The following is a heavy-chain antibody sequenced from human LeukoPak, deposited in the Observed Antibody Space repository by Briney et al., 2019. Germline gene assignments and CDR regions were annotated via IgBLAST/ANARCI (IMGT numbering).Heavy chain of an antibody. J-gene: IGHJ5*02. CDR2: INHSGST. V-gene: IGHV4-34*01. D-gene: IGHD1-14*01. CDR1: GGSFSGYY. CDR3: ARERDPVFLNQGPSWFDP. Sequence: SETLSLTCAVYGGSFSGYYWSWIRQPPGKGLEWIGEINHSGSTNYNPSLKSRVTISVDTSKNQFSLKLSSVTAADTAVYYCARERDPVFLNQGPSWFDPWGQGTLVTVSS.